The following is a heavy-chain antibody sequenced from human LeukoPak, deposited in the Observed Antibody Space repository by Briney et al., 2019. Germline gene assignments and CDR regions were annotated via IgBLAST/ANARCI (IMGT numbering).Heavy chain of an antibody. CDR3: ATALTSLWSGYYPTDY. CDR1: GYTLTELA. V-gene: IGHV1-24*01. Sequence: ASVKVSCKVSGYTLTELAMHWVRQAPGKGLEWMGGFDPEDAETIYAQKFQGRVTMTEDTSTDTAYMELSSLRSEDTAVYYCATALTSLWSGYYPTDYWGQGTLVTVSS. CDR2: FDPEDAET. D-gene: IGHD3-3*01. J-gene: IGHJ4*02.